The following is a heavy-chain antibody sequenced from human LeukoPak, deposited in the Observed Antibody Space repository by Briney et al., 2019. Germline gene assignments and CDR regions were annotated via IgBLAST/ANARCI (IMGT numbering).Heavy chain of an antibody. J-gene: IGHJ4*02. CDR1: GYTLTELS. V-gene: IGHV1-24*01. Sequence: ASVKVSCKVSGYTLTELSMHWVRQAPGKGLEWMGGFDPEDGETIYAQKFQGRVTITADESTSTAYMELSSLRSEDTAVYYCAINPAPIYGADRAYSDYWGQGTLVTVSS. CDR3: AINPAPIYGADRAYSDY. D-gene: IGHD2-2*02. CDR2: FDPEDGET.